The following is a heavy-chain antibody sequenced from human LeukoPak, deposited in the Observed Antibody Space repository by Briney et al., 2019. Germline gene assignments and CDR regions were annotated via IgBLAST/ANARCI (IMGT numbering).Heavy chain of an antibody. V-gene: IGHV4-59*01. CDR3: ARERYSSSWCVDY. CDR2: IYYSGST. Sequence: PSETLSLTCTVSGGSINNYYWSWIRQPPGKGLEWIGNIYYSGSTIYDPSLKSRVTISLDTSKNQFSLKLNSVTAADTAVYYCARERYSSSWCVDYWGQGTLVTASS. J-gene: IGHJ4*02. CDR1: GGSINNYY. D-gene: IGHD6-13*01.